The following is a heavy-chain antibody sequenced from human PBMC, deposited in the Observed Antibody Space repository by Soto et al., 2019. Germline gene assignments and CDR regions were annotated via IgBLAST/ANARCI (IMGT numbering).Heavy chain of an antibody. Sequence: GGSLRLSCAASGFTFSSYAMSWVRQAPGKGLEWVSAISGSGGSTYYADSVKGRFTISRDNSKNTLYLQMNSPRAEDTAVYYCAKKTVMVRGVIILLYFDYWGQGTLVTVSS. V-gene: IGHV3-23*01. J-gene: IGHJ4*02. CDR1: GFTFSSYA. D-gene: IGHD3-10*01. CDR2: ISGSGGST. CDR3: AKKTVMVRGVIILLYFDY.